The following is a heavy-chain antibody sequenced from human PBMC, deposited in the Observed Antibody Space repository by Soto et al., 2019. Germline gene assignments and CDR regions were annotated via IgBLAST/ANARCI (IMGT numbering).Heavy chain of an antibody. Sequence: EHLEESGGGLVQPGGSLRLSCAASGFTFSSYWMTWVRQAPGKGLEWVANIREDGSEKNYVDSVKGRITISRDNPKNSLDLEMSSMTSEATDMYYCARVRSVYSTKWSGYYFAHGTDVWGHVTTVADFS. CDR1: GFTFSSYW. CDR2: IREDGSEK. V-gene: IGHV3-7*03. CDR3: ARVRSVYSTKWSGYYFAHGTDV. J-gene: IGHJ6*02. D-gene: IGHD2-15*01.